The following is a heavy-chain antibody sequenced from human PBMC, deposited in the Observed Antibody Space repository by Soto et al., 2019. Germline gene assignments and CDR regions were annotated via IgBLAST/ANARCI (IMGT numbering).Heavy chain of an antibody. CDR3: ARSYYDSSGSLDY. Sequence: PGGSLRLSCAASGFTFSSYEMNWVRQAPGKGLEWVSYISSSGSTIYYADSVKGRFTISRDNAKNSLYLQMNSLRAEDTAVYYCARSYYDSSGSLDYWGQGTLVTVSS. D-gene: IGHD3-22*01. V-gene: IGHV3-48*03. CDR1: GFTFSSYE. J-gene: IGHJ4*02. CDR2: ISSSGSTI.